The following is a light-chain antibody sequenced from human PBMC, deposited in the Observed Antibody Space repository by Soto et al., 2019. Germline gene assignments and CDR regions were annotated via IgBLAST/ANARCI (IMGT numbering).Light chain of an antibody. V-gene: IGKV3D-15*01. CDR1: QSVSSY. CDR2: DAS. Sequence: EIVMTQSPATLSVSPGERATLSCSASQSVSSYLAWYQQKPGQAPRLLIYDASNRATGIPARFSGSGSGTEFTLTISSLQPDDFATYYCQQYNSYSALTFGGGTKVDIK. CDR3: QQYNSYSALT. J-gene: IGKJ4*01.